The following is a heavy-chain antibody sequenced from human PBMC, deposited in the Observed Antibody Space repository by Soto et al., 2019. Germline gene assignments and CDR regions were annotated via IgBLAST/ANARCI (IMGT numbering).Heavy chain of an antibody. Sequence: QVQLVQSGAEVKKPGSSVKVSCKASGGTFSSYAISWVRQAPGQGLEWMGGIIPIFGTANYAQKFQGRVTIXXDXSXXPAYIELSSLSSEDTSVYYCALEMAIILGKDAFDIWGQGTMVTVSS. CDR2: IIPIFGTA. J-gene: IGHJ3*02. CDR3: ALEMAIILGKDAFDI. CDR1: GGTFSSYA. V-gene: IGHV1-69*12. D-gene: IGHD2-21*01.